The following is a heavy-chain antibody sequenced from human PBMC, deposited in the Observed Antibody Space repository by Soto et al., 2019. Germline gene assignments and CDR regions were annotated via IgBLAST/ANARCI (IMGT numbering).Heavy chain of an antibody. D-gene: IGHD2-15*01. J-gene: IGHJ3*02. CDR1: GGTFSSYT. Sequence: ASVKVSCKASGGTFSSYTISWVRQAPGQGLEWMGRIIPILGIANYAQKFQGRVTITADKSTSTAYMELSSLRSEDTAVYYCARGLGYCSGGSCPSGWYFRPAFDIWGQGTMVTVSS. CDR2: IIPILGIA. V-gene: IGHV1-69*02. CDR3: ARGLGYCSGGSCPSGWYFRPAFDI.